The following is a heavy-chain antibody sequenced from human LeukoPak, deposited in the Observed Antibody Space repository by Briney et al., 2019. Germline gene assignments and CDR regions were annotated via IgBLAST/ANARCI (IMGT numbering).Heavy chain of an antibody. J-gene: IGHJ4*02. CDR1: GFTFSSYG. V-gene: IGHV3-48*01. CDR3: ARRGDTPMIGDH. Sequence: GGSLRLSCAASGFTFSSYGMNWVRQAPGKGLEWLSYLSNTGNIHYAQSVKGRFTISRDNAKNSLYLQMDGLRAEDAAVYYCARRGDTPMIGDHWGQGILVTVAS. D-gene: IGHD5-18*01. CDR2: LSNTGNI.